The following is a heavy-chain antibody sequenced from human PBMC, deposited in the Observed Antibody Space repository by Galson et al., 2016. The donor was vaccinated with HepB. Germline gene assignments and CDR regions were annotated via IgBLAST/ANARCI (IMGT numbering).Heavy chain of an antibody. CDR1: AFTFNSYR. V-gene: IGHV3-7*03. J-gene: IGHJ4*02. CDR3: AKGRVRYSRSSDIDY. CDR2: IKEDGSEK. D-gene: IGHD6-6*01. Sequence: SLRLSCAASAFTFNSYRMSWVRQAPGKGLEWVAYIKEDGSEKYHVDSVKGRFTISRDNAKNSLYLQMNSLRAEDTALYYCAKGRVRYSRSSDIDYWGQGTLVAVSS.